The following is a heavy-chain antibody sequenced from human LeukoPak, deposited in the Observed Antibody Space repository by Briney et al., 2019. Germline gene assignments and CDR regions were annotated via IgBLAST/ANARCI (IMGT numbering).Heavy chain of an antibody. CDR2: INPNSGGT. D-gene: IGHD1-26*01. CDR3: ARDVGTFIVGATDYFDY. Sequence: ASVEVFCKASGYTFTAYYMHWVRQAPGQGLEWMGWINPNSGGTNYAQKFQGRVTMTRDTSISTAYMELSRLRSDDTAVYYCARDVGTFIVGATDYFDYWGQGTLVTVSS. V-gene: IGHV1-2*02. J-gene: IGHJ4*02. CDR1: GYTFTAYY.